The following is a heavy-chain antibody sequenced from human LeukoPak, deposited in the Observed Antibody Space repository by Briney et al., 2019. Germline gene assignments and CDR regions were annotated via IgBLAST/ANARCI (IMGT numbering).Heavy chain of an antibody. CDR2: ISGSGGST. V-gene: IGHV3-23*01. D-gene: IGHD1-26*01. Sequence: GGSLRLSCAASGFTFSSYAMNWVRQAPGKGLEWVSVISGSGGSTYYADSVKGRFTISRDNSKNSLYLQMNSLRAEDTALYYCAKDTPPPVGANPGGYWGQGTLVTVSS. CDR3: AKDTPPPVGANPGGY. J-gene: IGHJ4*02. CDR1: GFTFSSYA.